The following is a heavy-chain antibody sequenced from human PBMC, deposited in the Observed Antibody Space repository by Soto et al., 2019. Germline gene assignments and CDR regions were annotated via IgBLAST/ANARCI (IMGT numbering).Heavy chain of an antibody. CDR3: VCGGNFFVY. CDR2: INQDGSER. V-gene: IGHV3-7*01. CDR1: GFTFSTHW. Sequence: EVQLVESGGGLVQSGGSLRLSCAASGFTFSTHWMTWVRQPPGKGLEWVANINQDGSERYYVDSVRGRFTISRDNAKNSLYLQMNSLRAEDTAVYYCVCGGNFFVYWGQGTLVTVSP. J-gene: IGHJ4*02. D-gene: IGHD3-16*01.